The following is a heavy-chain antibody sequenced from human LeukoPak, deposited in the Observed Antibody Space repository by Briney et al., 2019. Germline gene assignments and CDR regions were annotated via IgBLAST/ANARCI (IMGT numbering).Heavy chain of an antibody. CDR2: IYYSGST. CDR1: GGSVSSGSYY. V-gene: IGHV4-61*01. J-gene: IGHJ4*02. Sequence: SETLSLTCTVSGGSVSSGSYYWSWIRQPPGKGLEWIGYIYYSGSTTYNPSLKSRVTISVDTTKNKFFLKLSSVTAADTAVYYCARVPISTTARGYFDYWGQGTLVTVSS. CDR3: ARVPISTTARGYFDY. D-gene: IGHD4-17*01.